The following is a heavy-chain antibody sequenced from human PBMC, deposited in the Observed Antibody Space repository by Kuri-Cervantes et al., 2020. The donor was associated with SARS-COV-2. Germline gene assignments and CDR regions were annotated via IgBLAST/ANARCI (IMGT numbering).Heavy chain of an antibody. CDR1: GCTFSSYS. CDR2: ISSSGSTI. CDR3: AGARSYDFWCGSRINWFDP. D-gene: IGHD3-3*01. Sequence: AGSLSLSCAVSGCTFSSYSMNWVRLAPGKGLEWVSYISSSGSTIYYANSVKGRFTIPRDNAKHSLYLQMNSLRAEDTAVYYCAGARSYDFWCGSRINWFDPWGQGTLVTVSS. J-gene: IGHJ5*02. V-gene: IGHV3-48*04.